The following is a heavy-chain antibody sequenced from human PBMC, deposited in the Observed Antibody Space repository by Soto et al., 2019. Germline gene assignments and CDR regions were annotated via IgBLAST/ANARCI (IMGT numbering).Heavy chain of an antibody. CDR3: AKFYCSSTSCQMFDY. J-gene: IGHJ4*02. CDR2: ISSGGGNT. CDR1: GFTFSSYA. V-gene: IGHV3-23*01. D-gene: IGHD2-2*01. Sequence: GSLRLSCAASGFTFSSYAMSWVRQAPGKGLEWVSAISSGGGNTYYADSVKGRFTISRDNSKNTLFLQMNSLRAEDTAVYYCAKFYCSSTSCQMFDYWGQGTLVTVSS.